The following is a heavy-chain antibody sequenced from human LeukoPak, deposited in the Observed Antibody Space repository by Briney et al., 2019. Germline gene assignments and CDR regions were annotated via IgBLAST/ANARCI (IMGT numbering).Heavy chain of an antibody. CDR3: GRAGDGSGSYYNVGEGIDY. CDR1: GFTFSTYS. V-gene: IGHV3-21*01. CDR2: ITSPVGRM. Sequence: GGSLRLSCAASGFTFSTYSMNWVRQAPGKGLEWVSSITSPVGRMYYADSLKGRITISRDNARSTLYLQMNSLRAEDTAVYYCGRAGDGSGSYYNVGEGIDYWGQGTLVTVSS. D-gene: IGHD3-10*01. J-gene: IGHJ4*02.